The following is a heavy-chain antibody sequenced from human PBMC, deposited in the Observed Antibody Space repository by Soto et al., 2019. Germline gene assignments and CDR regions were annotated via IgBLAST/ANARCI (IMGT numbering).Heavy chain of an antibody. D-gene: IGHD1-7*01. J-gene: IGHJ5*02. CDR1: GGTFSSYT. CDR3: AAEVDNWNYVINWFDP. Sequence: ASVKVSCKASGGTFSSYTISWVRQAPGQGLEWMGRIIPILGIASYAQKFQGRVTITADKSTSTAYMELSSLRSEDTAVYYCAAEVDNWNYVINWFDPWGQGTLVTVSS. CDR2: IIPILGIA. V-gene: IGHV1-69*02.